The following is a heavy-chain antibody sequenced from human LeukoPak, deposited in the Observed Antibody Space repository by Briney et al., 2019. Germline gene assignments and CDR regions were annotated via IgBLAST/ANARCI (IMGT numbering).Heavy chain of an antibody. CDR2: IYPADSDT. CDR1: GYSFTSYW. Sequence: GESLKISCKGSGYSFTSYWIGWVRQMPGKGLEWMGVIYPADSDTKYSPSFQGQVTFSVDKSISTAYLQWNSLKASGTAIYYCARRPAFYFDYWGQGTLVTVSS. V-gene: IGHV5-51*01. CDR3: ARRPAFYFDY. J-gene: IGHJ4*02. D-gene: IGHD6-6*01.